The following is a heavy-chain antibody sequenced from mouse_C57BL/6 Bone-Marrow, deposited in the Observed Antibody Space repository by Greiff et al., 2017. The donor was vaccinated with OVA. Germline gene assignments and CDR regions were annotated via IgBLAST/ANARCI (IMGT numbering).Heavy chain of an antibody. CDR1: GFTFSSYG. Sequence: EVHLVESGGDLVKPGGSLKLSCAASGFTFSSYGMSWVRQTPDKRLEWVATISSGGSYTYYPDSVKGRFTISSANAKNTLYLQMSSLKSEDTAMYYCARRFYGSSSYWFAYWGQGTLVTVSA. CDR2: ISSGGSYT. V-gene: IGHV5-6*01. CDR3: ARRFYGSSSYWFAY. J-gene: IGHJ3*01. D-gene: IGHD1-1*01.